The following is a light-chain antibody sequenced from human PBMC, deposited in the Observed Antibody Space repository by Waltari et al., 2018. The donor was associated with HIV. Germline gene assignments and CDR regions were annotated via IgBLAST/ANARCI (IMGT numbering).Light chain of an antibody. CDR2: RNN. CDR3: AAWDDSLSGHVV. Sequence: QSVLTQPPSPSGTPGQRVTISCSGSSSNIGSNYVYWYQQLPGTAPKLLIYRNNHRPSGVPDRFSGSKSGTSASLAISGLRSEDEADYYCAAWDDSLSGHVVFGGGTKLTVL. J-gene: IGLJ2*01. V-gene: IGLV1-47*01. CDR1: SSNIGSNY.